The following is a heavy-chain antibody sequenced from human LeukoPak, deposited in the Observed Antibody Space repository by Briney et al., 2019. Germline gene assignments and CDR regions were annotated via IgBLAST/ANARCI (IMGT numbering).Heavy chain of an antibody. CDR1: GFTFSSYA. V-gene: IGHV3-23*01. Sequence: GGSLRLSCAASGFTFSSYAMSWVRQAPGKGLEWVSAISGSGGSTYYADSVKGRFTISRDNAKNSLYLQMNSLRAEDTALYYCAKDSTGDYYYGMDVWGQGTTVTVSS. J-gene: IGHJ6*02. CDR3: AKDSTGDYYYGMDV. CDR2: ISGSGGST. D-gene: IGHD7-27*01.